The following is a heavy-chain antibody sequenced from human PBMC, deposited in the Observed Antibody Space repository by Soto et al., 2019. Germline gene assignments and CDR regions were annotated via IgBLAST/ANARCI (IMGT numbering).Heavy chain of an antibody. Sequence: PSETLSLTCTGSGGSISSSSYYWGWIRQPPGKGLEWIGSIYYSGSTYYNPSLKSRVTISVDTSKNQFSLKLSSVTAADTAVYYCARHFGSGSYYSLSYYYYGMDVWGQGTTVTVSS. CDR1: GGSISSSSYY. CDR3: ARHFGSGSYYSLSYYYYGMDV. V-gene: IGHV4-39*01. J-gene: IGHJ6*02. D-gene: IGHD3-10*01. CDR2: IYYSGST.